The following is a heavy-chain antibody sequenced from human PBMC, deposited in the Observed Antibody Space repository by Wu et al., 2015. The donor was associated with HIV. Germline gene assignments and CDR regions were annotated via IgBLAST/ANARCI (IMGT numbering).Heavy chain of an antibody. CDR1: GYTFISYD. Sequence: LVQSGAEVKEPGASVKVSCKTSGYTFISYDINWVRQATGQGLEWMGWMNPNSGSAVSVQKFQGRVTFTRNTSTRTAYMELSNLRSEDTAVYYCARARNSYFDMDVWGKGTTVIVSS. CDR2: MNPNSGSA. V-gene: IGHV1-8*01. CDR3: ARARNSYFDMDV. J-gene: IGHJ6*03.